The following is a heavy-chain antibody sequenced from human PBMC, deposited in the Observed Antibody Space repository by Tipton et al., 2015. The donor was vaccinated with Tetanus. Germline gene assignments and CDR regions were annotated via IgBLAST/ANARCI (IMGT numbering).Heavy chain of an antibody. CDR3: ARISKLAATGTSDY. CDR1: GFIFSSYG. D-gene: IGHD6-13*01. Sequence: SLRLSCAASGFIFSSYGIHWVRQAPGKGLEWVSSITSGSDYIYYGDSVKGRFTISRDNAKSSLYLQMDSLRAGDTAVYYCARISKLAATGTSDYWGQGTLVIVSS. V-gene: IGHV3-21*01. J-gene: IGHJ4*02. CDR2: ITSGSDYI.